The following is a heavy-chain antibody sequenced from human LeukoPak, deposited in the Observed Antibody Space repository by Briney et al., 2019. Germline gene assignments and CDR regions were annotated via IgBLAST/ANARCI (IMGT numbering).Heavy chain of an antibody. Sequence: PGGSLRLSCAASGFTFSSYSMNWVRQAPGKGLEWVSSISSSSSYIYYADSVKGRFTISRDNAKNSLYLQMNSLRAEDTAVYYCAKTWLLDHYFDYWGQGTLVTVSS. J-gene: IGHJ4*02. CDR1: GFTFSSYS. V-gene: IGHV3-21*01. CDR3: AKTWLLDHYFDY. D-gene: IGHD3-3*01. CDR2: ISSSSSYI.